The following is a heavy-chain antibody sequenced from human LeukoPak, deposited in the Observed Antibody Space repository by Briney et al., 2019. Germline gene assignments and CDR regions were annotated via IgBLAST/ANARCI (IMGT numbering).Heavy chain of an antibody. J-gene: IGHJ6*03. Sequence: ASVKVSCKASGYTFTSYDINWVRQATGQGLEWMGWMNPNSGNTGYAQKFQGRVTMTRNTSISTAYMELSSLRSEDTAVYYCARGGRRESYPYYYYYMDVWGKGTTVTVSS. CDR2: MNPNSGNT. V-gene: IGHV1-8*01. CDR3: ARGGRRESYPYYYYYMDV. CDR1: GYTFTSYD. D-gene: IGHD1-26*01.